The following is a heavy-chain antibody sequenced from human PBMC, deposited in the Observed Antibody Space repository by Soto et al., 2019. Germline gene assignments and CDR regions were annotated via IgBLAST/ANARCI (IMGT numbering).Heavy chain of an antibody. CDR2: TRNKANSYTT. J-gene: IGHJ4*02. CDR1: GFTFSDHY. V-gene: IGHV3-72*01. CDR3: AGLGAGLEVYHGDYGTFDY. D-gene: IGHD4-17*01. Sequence: EVQLVESGGGLVQPGGSLRLSCAASGFTFSDHYMDWVRQAPGKGLEWVGRTRNKANSYTTEYAASVKGRFTISRDDSKNSMYMQMNSLKTEDTAVDYCAGLGAGLEVYHGDYGTFDYWGQGTLVTVSS.